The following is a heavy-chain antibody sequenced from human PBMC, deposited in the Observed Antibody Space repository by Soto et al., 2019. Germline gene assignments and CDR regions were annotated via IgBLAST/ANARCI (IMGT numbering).Heavy chain of an antibody. V-gene: IGHV4-34*01. CDR3: ARLATVTTGGMGV. D-gene: IGHD4-17*01. CDR2: INHSGST. CDR1: GGSFSGYY. J-gene: IGHJ6*02. Sequence: PSETLSLTCAVYGGSFSGYYWSWIRQPPGKGLEWIGEINHSGSTNYNPSLKSRVTISVDTSKNQFSLKLSSVTAADTAVYYCARLATVTTGGMGVWGQGTTVTVSS.